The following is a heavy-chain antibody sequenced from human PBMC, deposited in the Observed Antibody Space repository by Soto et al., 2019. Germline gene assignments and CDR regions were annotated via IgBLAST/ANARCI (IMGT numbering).Heavy chain of an antibody. CDR3: ARHARRAGAPTTYYYGMDL. V-gene: IGHV6-1*01. CDR2: TYYRSKWYN. D-gene: IGHD1-26*01. CDR1: GDSVSSNSAA. J-gene: IGHJ6*02. Sequence: SQTLSLTCAISGDSVSSNSAAWNWIRQSPSRGLEWLGRTYYRSKWYNDYAVSVKSRITINPDTSKNQFSLQLNSVTPEDTAVYYCARHARRAGAPTTYYYGMDLWGQGTTVTVSS.